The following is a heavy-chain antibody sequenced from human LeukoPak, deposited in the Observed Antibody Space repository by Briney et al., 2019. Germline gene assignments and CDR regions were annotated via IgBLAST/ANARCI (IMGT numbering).Heavy chain of an antibody. Sequence: SVKVSCKASGFTFTSSAMQWVRQARGQRLEWIGWIVVGSGNTNYAQKFQERVTITRDMSTSTAYMELSSLRSEDTAVYYCAADGGRGYYYDSSGYSFDYWGQGTLVTVSS. J-gene: IGHJ4*02. CDR2: IVVGSGNT. D-gene: IGHD3-22*01. V-gene: IGHV1-58*02. CDR1: GFTFTSSA. CDR3: AADGGRGYYYDSSGYSFDY.